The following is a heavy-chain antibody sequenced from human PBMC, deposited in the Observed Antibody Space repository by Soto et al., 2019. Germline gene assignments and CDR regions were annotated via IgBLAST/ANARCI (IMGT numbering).Heavy chain of an antibody. Sequence: SVKVSCKTSGYRFSDYGINWVRQARGQRLEWIGWIVVGSGNTNYAQRFRERVTITRDMSTSTAYMELSTLRSEDTAVYYCAADHYYDINGYRSAAFDIWGQGTMVTVSS. V-gene: IGHV1-58*02. J-gene: IGHJ3*02. CDR1: GYRFSDYG. CDR2: IVVGSGNT. D-gene: IGHD3-22*01. CDR3: AADHYYDINGYRSAAFDI.